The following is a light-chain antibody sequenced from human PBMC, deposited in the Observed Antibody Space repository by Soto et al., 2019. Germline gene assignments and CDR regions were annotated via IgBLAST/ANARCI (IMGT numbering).Light chain of an antibody. CDR1: QAISAW. CDR3: QQTDSYPYT. CDR2: AAS. V-gene: IGKV1D-12*01. Sequence: DIQMTQSPSSVSASVGDRVTITCRASQAISAWLAWYQQRPGRAPKLLVYAASTLQSGVPSRFSGSGSGTDFTLTVSSLQPEDFATYYCQQTDSYPYTFGQGTKLEIK. J-gene: IGKJ2*01.